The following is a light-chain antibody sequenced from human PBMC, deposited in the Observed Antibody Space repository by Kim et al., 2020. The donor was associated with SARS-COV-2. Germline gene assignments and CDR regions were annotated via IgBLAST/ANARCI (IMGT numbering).Light chain of an antibody. V-gene: IGKV1-5*03. CDR1: QNINDY. J-gene: IGKJ2*01. Sequence: DIQMTQSPSTLSASIGDRVAISCRASQNINDYLAWYQQKPGRAPKLLIYKASSLETDVPSRFSGSGFGTTFTLTIQGLEPDDFATYYCQHYQSFPYTFGQGTKVDIK. CDR3: QHYQSFPYT. CDR2: KAS.